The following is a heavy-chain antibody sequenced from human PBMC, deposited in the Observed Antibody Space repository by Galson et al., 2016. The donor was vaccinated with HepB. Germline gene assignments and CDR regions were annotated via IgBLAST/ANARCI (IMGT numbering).Heavy chain of an antibody. J-gene: IGHJ4*02. Sequence: SLRLSCAASRFTFSNFGMNWFRQAPGKGLEWVSGVSDTGTTYYANYVKGRVTISRENSKNTLYLQLNSLRAEDTAVDHCVRDGFRYLSGGTDFDYWGQGTPVTVAS. CDR1: RFTFSNFG. CDR2: VSDTGTT. V-gene: IGHV3-23*01. CDR3: VRDGFRYLSGGTDFDY. D-gene: IGHD1-26*01.